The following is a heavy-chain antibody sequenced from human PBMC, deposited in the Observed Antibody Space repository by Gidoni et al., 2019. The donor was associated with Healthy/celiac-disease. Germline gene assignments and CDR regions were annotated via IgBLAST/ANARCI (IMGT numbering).Heavy chain of an antibody. CDR2: IRSKANSYAT. CDR3: TSHTPSIAAVAPFDY. Sequence: EVQLVESGGGLVQPGGSLKLSCAASGFTFSGSAMHWVRQASGTGLECVGRIRSKANSYATAYAASVKGRFTISRDDSKNTAYLQMNSLKTEDTAVYYCTSHTPSIAAVAPFDYWGQGTLVTVSS. CDR1: GFTFSGSA. J-gene: IGHJ4*02. D-gene: IGHD6-6*01. V-gene: IGHV3-73*02.